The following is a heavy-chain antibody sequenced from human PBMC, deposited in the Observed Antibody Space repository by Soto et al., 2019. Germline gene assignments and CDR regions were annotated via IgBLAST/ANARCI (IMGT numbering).Heavy chain of an antibody. CDR2: ISYDGSNK. J-gene: IGHJ3*02. CDR3: AKLNCYDSSGYKARYDAFDI. D-gene: IGHD3-22*01. V-gene: IGHV3-30*18. CDR1: GFTFSSYG. Sequence: GGSLRLSCAASGFTFSSYGMHWVRQAPGKGLEWVAVISYDGSNKYYADSVKGRFTISRDNSKNTLYLQMNSLRAEDTAVYYCAKLNCYDSSGYKARYDAFDIWGPGTMVTVS.